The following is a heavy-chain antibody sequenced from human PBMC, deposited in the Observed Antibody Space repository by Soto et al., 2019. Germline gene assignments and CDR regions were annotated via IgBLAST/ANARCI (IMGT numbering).Heavy chain of an antibody. Sequence: QVQLQESGPGLVKPSQTLCLTCTVSGGSINRGGYFWSWIRQTPGKGLEWIGHIYNSGTTYTNPSLNSRATISGDTSPNQFSLNLKSVTAADTAVYYCARGPSADKVDYWGQGTLVTVSS. CDR1: GGSINRGGYF. D-gene: IGHD3-3*01. V-gene: IGHV4-30-4*01. J-gene: IGHJ4*02. CDR2: IYNSGTT. CDR3: ARGPSADKVDY.